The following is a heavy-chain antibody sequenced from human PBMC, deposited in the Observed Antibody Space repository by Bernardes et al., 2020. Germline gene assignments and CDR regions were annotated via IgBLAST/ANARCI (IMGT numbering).Heavy chain of an antibody. CDR1: GFTFSNSA. CDR3: AKDRDRYGPPDLDY. J-gene: IGHJ4*02. CDR2: LSDSDGST. V-gene: IGHV3-23*01. D-gene: IGHD5-18*01. Sequence: GEPLFLSCATSGFTFSNSALCWVRQVPGPGLAWVSGLSDSDGSTYYADSVKGRFTISRDNSKNTLSLQMNSLRAEDTAVYYCAKDRDRYGPPDLDYCGQGTLLTVSS.